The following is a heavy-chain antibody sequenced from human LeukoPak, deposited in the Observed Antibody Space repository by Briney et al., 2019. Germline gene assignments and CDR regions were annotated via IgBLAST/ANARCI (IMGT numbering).Heavy chain of an antibody. V-gene: IGHV4-39*07. Sequence: SETLSLTCTVSGGSISSTNYYWGWIRQPPGKGLEWIGSISYSGSPYYNPSLKSRVTTSLDTSKNRFSLKLSSVTAADTAVYYCARDLYTSGWPAFDLWGRGTLVTVSS. J-gene: IGHJ2*01. CDR3: ARDLYTSGWPAFDL. CDR2: ISYSGSP. CDR1: GGSISSTNYY. D-gene: IGHD6-19*01.